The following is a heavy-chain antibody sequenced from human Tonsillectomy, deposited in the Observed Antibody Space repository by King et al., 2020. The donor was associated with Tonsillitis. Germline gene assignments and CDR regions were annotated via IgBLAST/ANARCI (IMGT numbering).Heavy chain of an antibody. CDR2: IAYDASYE. CDR1: GFTFGSYG. D-gene: IGHD3-10*01. J-gene: IGHJ2*01. CDR3: AKDVIGLSDWYFDL. V-gene: IGHV3-30*18. Sequence: VQLVESGGGVVQPGTSLRLSCAASGFTFGSYGMHWVRQAPGKGLEWVALIAYDASYENYADSVKGRFTISRDNSKNTLYLEMNSLRVEDTAVYYCAKDVIGLSDWYFDLWGRGTLVTVSS.